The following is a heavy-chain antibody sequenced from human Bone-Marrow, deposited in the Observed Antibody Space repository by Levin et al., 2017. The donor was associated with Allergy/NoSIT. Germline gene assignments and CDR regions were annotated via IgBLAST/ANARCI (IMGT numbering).Heavy chain of an antibody. V-gene: IGHV3-23*01. CDR1: GFTVYSYA. CDR3: ARSKIRCSGGSCYSGFDS. D-gene: IGHD2-15*01. J-gene: IGHJ4*02. Sequence: GESLKISCAASGFTVYSYAIHWVRQAPGRGPEWVSGISGSGTTTDYADSVKGRFTISRDNSKNKVYMEMNSLRVDDTALYYCARSKIRCSGGSCYSGFDSWGQGTQVTVSS. CDR2: ISGSGTTT.